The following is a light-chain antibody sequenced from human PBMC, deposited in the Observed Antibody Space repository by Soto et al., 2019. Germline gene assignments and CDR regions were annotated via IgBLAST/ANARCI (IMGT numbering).Light chain of an antibody. CDR3: QQYDNSVWT. CDR1: QSVSSN. CDR2: GAS. J-gene: IGKJ1*01. V-gene: IGKV3-15*01. Sequence: EIVMTQSPATLSVSPGERATLSCRASQSVSSNLAWYQQKPGQAPRLLIYGASTRATGIPARFSGSGSGTDFTLTISRLEPEDLAVYYCQQYDNSVWTFGQGTKVDI.